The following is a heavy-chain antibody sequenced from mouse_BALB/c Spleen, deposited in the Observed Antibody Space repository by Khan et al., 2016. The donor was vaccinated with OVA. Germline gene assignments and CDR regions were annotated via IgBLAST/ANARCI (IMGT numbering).Heavy chain of an antibody. J-gene: IGHJ2*01. CDR1: GFTFSSFG. CDR2: INSGSTTV. D-gene: IGHD2-3*01. CDR3: ARDGYYYFDY. V-gene: IGHV5-17*02. Sequence: EVELVESGGGLVQPGGSRKLSCAASGFTFSSFGMHWVRQAPEKGLEWVAYINSGSTTVYYADIVKGRFTISRDNPKNTLFLQMTSLRSEDTAMYYCARDGYYYFDYWGQGTTLTVSS.